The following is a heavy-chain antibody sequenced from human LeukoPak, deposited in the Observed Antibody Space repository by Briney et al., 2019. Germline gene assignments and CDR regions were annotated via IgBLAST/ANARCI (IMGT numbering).Heavy chain of an antibody. CDR2: ISSSSTI. D-gene: IGHD2-15*01. Sequence: GGSLRLSCAASGFTFSTYSMNWVRQAPGKGLEWVSYISSSSTIYYADSVQGRFTISRDNSKSTLCLQMNSLRAEDTAVYYCAKQLGYCSDGSCYFPYWGQGTLVTVSS. CDR3: AKQLGYCSDGSCYFPY. J-gene: IGHJ4*02. V-gene: IGHV3-48*01. CDR1: GFTFSTYS.